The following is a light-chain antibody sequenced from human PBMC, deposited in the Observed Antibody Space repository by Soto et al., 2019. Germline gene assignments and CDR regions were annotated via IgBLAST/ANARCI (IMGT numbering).Light chain of an antibody. CDR3: CSYAGSFF. V-gene: IGLV2-23*02. J-gene: IGLJ1*01. Sequence: QSALTQAASVSGSPGQSITISCTGTSSDVGSYNLVSWYKQHPGKAPKLMIYEVSKRPSGVSNRFSGSKSGNTASLTISGRQAEDEADYYCCSYAGSFFFGTGTKVTVL. CDR1: SSDVGSYNL. CDR2: EVS.